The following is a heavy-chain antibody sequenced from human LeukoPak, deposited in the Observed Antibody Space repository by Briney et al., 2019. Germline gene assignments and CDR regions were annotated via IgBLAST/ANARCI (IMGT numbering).Heavy chain of an antibody. CDR1: GYTFTGYY. V-gene: IGHV1-46*01. J-gene: IGHJ5*02. CDR3: ARAGYSSSWYFRWFDP. CDR2: INPSGGST. D-gene: IGHD6-13*01. Sequence: ASVKVSCKASGYTFTGYYMHWVRQAPGQGLEWMGIINPSGGSTSYAQKFQGRVTMTRDTSTSTVYMELSSLRSEDTAVYYCARAGYSSSWYFRWFDPWGQGTLVTVSS.